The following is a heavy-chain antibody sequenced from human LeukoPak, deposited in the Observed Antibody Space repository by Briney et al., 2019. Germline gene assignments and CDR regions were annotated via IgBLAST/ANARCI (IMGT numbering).Heavy chain of an antibody. CDR3: AKGKKPGIAVAGRLYYYYYMDV. J-gene: IGHJ6*03. D-gene: IGHD6-19*01. V-gene: IGHV1-8*03. Sequence: GASVTVSCKASGYTFTSYDINWVRQATGQGLEWMGWMNPNSGNTGYAQKFQGRVTITRNTSISTAYMELSSLRSEDTAVYYCAKGKKPGIAVAGRLYYYYYMDVWGKGTTVTISS. CDR2: MNPNSGNT. CDR1: GYTFTSYD.